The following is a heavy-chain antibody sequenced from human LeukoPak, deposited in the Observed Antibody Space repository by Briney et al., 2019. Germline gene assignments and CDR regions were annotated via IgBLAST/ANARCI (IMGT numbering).Heavy chain of an antibody. CDR2: ISSSSTNI. CDR3: ARLSPGSSSWFDY. CDR1: GFIFSSYA. Sequence: GGSLRLSCAASGFIFSSYAMNWVRQAPGKGLEWVSSISSSSTNIYYADSVKGRFTISRDNAKNSLYLQMNSLRAEDTAVYYCARLSPGSSSWFDYWGQGTLVTVSS. V-gene: IGHV3-21*01. J-gene: IGHJ4*02. D-gene: IGHD6-13*01.